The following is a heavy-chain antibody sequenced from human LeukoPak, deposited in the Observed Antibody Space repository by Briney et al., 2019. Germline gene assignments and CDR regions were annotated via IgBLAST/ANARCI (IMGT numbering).Heavy chain of an antibody. Sequence: ASVKVSCKASGYTFTGYYMHWVRQAPGQGLEWMGWINPNSGGTNYAQKFQGRVTMTRDTSISTAYMELSRLRSDDTAVYYCARTHRAYYYGSGSYFTNAFDIWGQGTMVTVSS. J-gene: IGHJ3*02. CDR2: INPNSGGT. CDR1: GYTFTGYY. D-gene: IGHD3-10*01. CDR3: ARTHRAYYYGSGSYFTNAFDI. V-gene: IGHV1-2*02.